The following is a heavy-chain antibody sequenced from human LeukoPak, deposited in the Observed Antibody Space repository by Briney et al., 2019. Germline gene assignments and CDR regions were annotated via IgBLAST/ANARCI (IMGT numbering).Heavy chain of an antibody. V-gene: IGHV1-18*01. CDR1: GYTFTSYG. CDR2: ISAYNGNT. Sequence: GASVKASCKASGYTFTSYGISWVRQAPGQGLEWMGWISAYNGNTNYAQKLQGRVTMTTDTSTSTAYMELRSLRSDDTAVYYCARDRRPITMIVVVRHEFDCWGQGTLVTVSS. D-gene: IGHD3-22*01. CDR3: ARDRRPITMIVVVRHEFDC. J-gene: IGHJ4*02.